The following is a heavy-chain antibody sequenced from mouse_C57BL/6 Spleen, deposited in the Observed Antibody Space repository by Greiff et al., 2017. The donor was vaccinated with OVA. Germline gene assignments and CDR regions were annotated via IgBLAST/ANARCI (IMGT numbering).Heavy chain of an antibody. CDR1: GYSITSGYY. CDR2: ISYDGSN. CDR3: ARGPTTVVATNAMDY. J-gene: IGHJ4*01. Sequence: EVQLVESGPGLVKPSQSLSLTCSVTGYSITSGYYWNWIRQFPGNKLEWMGYISYDGSNNYNPSLKNRISITRDTSKNQFFLKLNSVTTEDTATYYCARGPTTVVATNAMDYWGKGTSVTVSS. V-gene: IGHV3-6*01. D-gene: IGHD1-1*01.